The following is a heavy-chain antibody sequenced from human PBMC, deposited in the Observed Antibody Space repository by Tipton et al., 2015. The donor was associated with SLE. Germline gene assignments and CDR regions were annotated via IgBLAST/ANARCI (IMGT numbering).Heavy chain of an antibody. CDR3: ASGLSGFRESRAFDI. CDR2: IYLVGGT. D-gene: IGHD3-10*01. Sequence: SGLVKPSETLSLTCTVSGDSISSGAYSWSWIRQPPWKGLEWIGTIYLVGGTYFNPSLKSRVTISVDTPKNQFSLKLSSVTAADTAVYYCASGLSGFRESRAFDIWGQGTMVTVSS. J-gene: IGHJ3*02. V-gene: IGHV4-30-2*01. CDR1: GDSISSGAYS.